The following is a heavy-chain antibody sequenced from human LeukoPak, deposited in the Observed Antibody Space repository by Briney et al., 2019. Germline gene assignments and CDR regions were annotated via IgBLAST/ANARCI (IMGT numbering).Heavy chain of an antibody. Sequence: GASVKVSCKASGGTFSSYAISWVRQAPGQGLEWMGGIIPIFGTANYAQKFQGRVTITADESTSTAYMELSSLRSEDTAVYYCARSRYSSGWSIDYWGQGTLVTVFS. CDR3: ARSRYSSGWSIDY. J-gene: IGHJ4*02. CDR2: IIPIFGTA. V-gene: IGHV1-69*13. D-gene: IGHD6-19*01. CDR1: GGTFSSYA.